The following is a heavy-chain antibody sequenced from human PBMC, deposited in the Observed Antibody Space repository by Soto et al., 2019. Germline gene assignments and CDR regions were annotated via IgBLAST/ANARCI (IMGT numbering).Heavy chain of an antibody. V-gene: IGHV3-15*07. J-gene: IGHJ6*02. CDR3: TTLKGIDFWSATYGMDV. CDR1: SVSNAC. Sequence: SVSNACMNWVRQAPGKGLAWVGRIKRKTDGGTTDYAAPVKGRFTISRDDSKHTLYLQMNSLKTEDTALYYCTTLKGIDFWSATYGMDVWGQGTTVTVSS. D-gene: IGHD3-3*01. CDR2: IKRKTDGGTT.